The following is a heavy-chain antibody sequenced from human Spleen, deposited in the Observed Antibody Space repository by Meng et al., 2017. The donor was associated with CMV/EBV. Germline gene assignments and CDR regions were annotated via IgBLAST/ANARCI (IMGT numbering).Heavy chain of an antibody. J-gene: IGHJ6*02. Sequence: GGSLRLSCVASGFTVSYTYMSWVRQAPGKGLEWVSSISSSSSYIYYADSVKGRFTISRDNAKNSLYLQMNSLRAEDTAVYYCASLIVVVPAATDYYYYGMDVWGQGTTVTVSS. CDR1: GFTVSYTY. CDR2: ISSSSSYI. CDR3: ASLIVVVPAATDYYYYGMDV. D-gene: IGHD2-2*01. V-gene: IGHV3-21*01.